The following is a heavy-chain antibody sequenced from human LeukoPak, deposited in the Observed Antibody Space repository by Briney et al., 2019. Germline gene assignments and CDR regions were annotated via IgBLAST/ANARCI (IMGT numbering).Heavy chain of an antibody. V-gene: IGHV3-21*01. D-gene: IGHD3-22*01. CDR1: GFTFSTYS. J-gene: IGHJ4*02. CDR3: ARDHDTKDYYDSSGYFDY. CDR2: ISSSSRYI. Sequence: GGSLRLSCSASGFTFSTYSMNWVRQAPGKGLEWVSSISSSSRYIYYADSVKGRFTISRDNAKNSLYLQMNSLRAEDTAVYYCARDHDTKDYYDSSGYFDYWGQGTLVTVSS.